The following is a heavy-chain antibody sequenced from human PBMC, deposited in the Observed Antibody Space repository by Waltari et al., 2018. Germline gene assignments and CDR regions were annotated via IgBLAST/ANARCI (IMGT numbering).Heavy chain of an antibody. D-gene: IGHD3-10*01. CDR1: GYSLSELS. Sequence: QVQLVQSGAEVRKPGASVKVSCKVSGYSLSELSMHWVRQAPGKGLEWVGGLETEDEETVYAQKFQGRVTMTEDTSTDTAYMELSSLRSDDTAVYYCTTDIMLRVFSNVWGQGTTVTVSS. CDR3: TTDIMLRVFSNV. J-gene: IGHJ6*02. V-gene: IGHV1-24*01. CDR2: LETEDEET.